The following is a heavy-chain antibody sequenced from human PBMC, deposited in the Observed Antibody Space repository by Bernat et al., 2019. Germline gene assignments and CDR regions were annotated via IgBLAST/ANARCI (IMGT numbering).Heavy chain of an antibody. CDR1: GFTFSSYA. CDR3: ASEPPPTGADY. CDR2: ISYDGSNK. J-gene: IGHJ4*02. D-gene: IGHD7-27*01. V-gene: IGHV3-30-3*01. Sequence: QVQLVESGGGVVQPGRSLRLSCAASGFTFSSYAMHWVRQAPGKGLEWVAVISYDGSNKYYADSVKGRFTISRDNSKNTLYLQMKSLRAEDTAVYYCASEPPPTGADYWGQGPLVTVSS.